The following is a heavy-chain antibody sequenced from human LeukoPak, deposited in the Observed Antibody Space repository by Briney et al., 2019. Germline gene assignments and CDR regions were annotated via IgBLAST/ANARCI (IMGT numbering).Heavy chain of an antibody. CDR1: GDSITSYY. CDR3: ARGLGWGATIFDY. Sequence: SDTLSLICTVSGDSITSYYWTWIRQPPGKGLEWIGYMYHSGTTSNNPSLKSRVTISVDTSKNQFSLKVRSVTAADTAVYYCARGLGWGATIFDYWGQGALVTVSS. D-gene: IGHD1-26*01. CDR2: MYHSGTT. V-gene: IGHV4-59*01. J-gene: IGHJ4*02.